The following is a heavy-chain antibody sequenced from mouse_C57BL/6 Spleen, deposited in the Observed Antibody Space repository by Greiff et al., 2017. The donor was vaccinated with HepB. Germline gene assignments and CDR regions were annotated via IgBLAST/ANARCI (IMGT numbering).Heavy chain of an antibody. J-gene: IGHJ1*03. D-gene: IGHD1-1*01. CDR1: GYSITSGYY. CDR3: ARGEDYYGAYFDV. CDR2: ISYDGSN. V-gene: IGHV3-6*01. Sequence: EVQLVESGPGLVKPSQSLSLTCSVTGYSITSGYYWNWIRQFPGNKLEWMGYISYDGSNNYNPSLKNRISITRDTSKNQFFLKLNSVTTEDTATYYCARGEDYYGAYFDVWGTGTTVTVSS.